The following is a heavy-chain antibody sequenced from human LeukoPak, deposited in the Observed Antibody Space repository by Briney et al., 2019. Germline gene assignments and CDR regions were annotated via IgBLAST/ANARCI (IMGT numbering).Heavy chain of an antibody. J-gene: IGHJ5*02. D-gene: IGHD3-3*01. CDR1: GGSISSSSYY. Sequence: SETLSLTCTVSGGSISSSSYYWGWIRQPPGKGLEWIGSIYYSGSTYYNPSLKSRVTISVDTSKNQFSLKLSSVTAADTAVYYCARGGGLRFFFPWGQGTLVTVSS. CDR3: ARGGGLRFFFP. V-gene: IGHV4-39*01. CDR2: IYYSGST.